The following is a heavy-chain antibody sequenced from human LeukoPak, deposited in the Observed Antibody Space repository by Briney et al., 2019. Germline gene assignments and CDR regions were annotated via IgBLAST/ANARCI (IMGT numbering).Heavy chain of an antibody. V-gene: IGHV1-2*02. J-gene: IGHJ3*02. D-gene: IGHD3-3*01. CDR3: ARDPYDFWSGYYTNDAFDI. CDR2: INPNSGGT. Sequence: ASVKVSCKASGYTFTCYYMHWVRQAPGQGLEWVGWINPNSGGTNYAQKFQGRVTMTRDTSISTAYMELSRLRSDDTAVYYCARDPYDFWSGYYTNDAFDIWGQGTMVTVSS. CDR1: GYTFTCYY.